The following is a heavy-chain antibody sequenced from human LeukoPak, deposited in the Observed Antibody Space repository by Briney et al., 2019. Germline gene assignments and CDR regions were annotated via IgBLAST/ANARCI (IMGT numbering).Heavy chain of an antibody. CDR2: IYYSGST. CDR3: ARRYRGEYNWFDP. D-gene: IGHD3-16*01. CDR1: GITLSNYG. J-gene: IGHJ5*02. V-gene: IGHV4-59*01. Sequence: GSLRLSCAVSGITLSNYGMSWVRQAPGKGLEWIGYIYYSGSTNYNPSLKSRVTISVDTSKNQFSLKLSSVTAADTAVYYCARRYRGEYNWFDPWGQGTLVTVSS.